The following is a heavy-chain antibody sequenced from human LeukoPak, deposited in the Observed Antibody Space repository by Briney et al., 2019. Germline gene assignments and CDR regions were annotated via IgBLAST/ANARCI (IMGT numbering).Heavy chain of an antibody. CDR1: GYTFTSYA. Sequence: ASVKVSRKASGYTFTSYAMHWVRQAPGQRLEWMGWINAGNGNTKYSQQFQGRVTITRDTSASTAYMELSSLRSEDTAVYYCARVTGMVLFDYWGQGTLVTVSS. J-gene: IGHJ4*02. V-gene: IGHV1-3*01. CDR2: INAGNGNT. CDR3: ARVTGMVLFDY. D-gene: IGHD3-10*01.